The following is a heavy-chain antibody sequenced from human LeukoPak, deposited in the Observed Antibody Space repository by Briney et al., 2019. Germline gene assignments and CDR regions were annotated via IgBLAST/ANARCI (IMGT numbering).Heavy chain of an antibody. J-gene: IGHJ5*02. Sequence: PSETLSLTCTVSGGSISSYYWSWIRQPPGKGLEWLGYIYYSGSTNYNPSLKSRVTISVDTSKNQFSLKLSSVTAADTAVYYCARRVHSSGWYNNWFDPWGQGTLVTVSS. CDR2: IYYSGST. CDR3: ARRVHSSGWYNNWFDP. D-gene: IGHD6-19*01. V-gene: IGHV4-59*08. CDR1: GGSISSYY.